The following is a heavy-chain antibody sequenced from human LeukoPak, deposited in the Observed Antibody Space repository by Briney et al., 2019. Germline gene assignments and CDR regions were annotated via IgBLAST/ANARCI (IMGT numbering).Heavy chain of an antibody. D-gene: IGHD1-26*01. V-gene: IGHV3-48*01. Sequence: GGSLRLSCAASGFTFSTYSMNWVRQAPGKGLEWVSFIRESSTNIKYADSVKGRVTVSRDNANNLLSLQMNSLRADDTAVYYCARESPSSGSYSSWGQGTLVTVSS. CDR1: GFTFSTYS. CDR3: ARESPSSGSYSS. J-gene: IGHJ5*02. CDR2: IRESSTNI.